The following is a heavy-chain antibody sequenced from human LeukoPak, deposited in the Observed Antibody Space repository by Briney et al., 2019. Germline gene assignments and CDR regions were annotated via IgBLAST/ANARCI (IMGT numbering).Heavy chain of an antibody. J-gene: IGHJ5*02. CDR2: INHSGST. CDR1: GGSFVGYY. D-gene: IGHD2-2*01. V-gene: IGHV4-34*01. CDR3: ARVFPGWVPGAPGWFDP. Sequence: ASQTLSLTCAVYGGSFVGYYWSWIRQPPGKGLEWSGEINHSGSTSYNPSLKSRVTISVDTSKNQFSLKLSSVTAADPAVYYCARVFPGWVPGAPGWFDPWGQGTLVTVSS.